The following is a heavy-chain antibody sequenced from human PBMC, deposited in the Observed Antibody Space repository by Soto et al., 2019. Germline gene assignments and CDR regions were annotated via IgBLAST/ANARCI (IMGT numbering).Heavy chain of an antibody. Sequence: GSLRLSSAAPVFNCDNTYMSWVRQAPGKGLEWVAILYSGGKSYYAESVRGRFTISRDISKNTLDLQMNRLTADDTAVYYYSKNNVAPAFVGFEYWGQGTLVTVSS. D-gene: IGHD2-2*01. CDR2: LYSGGKS. CDR3: SKNNVAPAFVGFEY. CDR1: VFNCDNTY. V-gene: IGHV3-53*01. J-gene: IGHJ4*02.